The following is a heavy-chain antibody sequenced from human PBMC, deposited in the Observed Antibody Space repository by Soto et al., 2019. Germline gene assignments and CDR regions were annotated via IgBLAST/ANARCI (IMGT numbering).Heavy chain of an antibody. J-gene: IGHJ5*02. CDR1: GGSISSGGYY. V-gene: IGHV4-61*08. CDR3: AKGRGFYSDNYFDP. CDR2: IYYSGNT. Sequence: SETLSLTCTVSGGSISSGGYYWSWIRRPPGKGLEWIGYIYYSGNTNYNPSLKSRVTMSLDTSKNQFSLSLKSVTAADTAIYYCAKGRGFYSDNYFDPWGQGTQVTVSS. D-gene: IGHD3-22*01.